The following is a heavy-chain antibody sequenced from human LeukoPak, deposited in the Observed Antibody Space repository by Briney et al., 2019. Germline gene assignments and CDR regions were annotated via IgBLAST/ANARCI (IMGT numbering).Heavy chain of an antibody. Sequence: PSETLSLTCTVSGSSISGYYWTWIRQPPGKGLECIGYIYYSGSTYYSGSTNYNPSLKSRVTISVNTSKNQFSLKLTSVTAADTAVYYCAGAAAGISYFDYWGQGTLVTVSS. D-gene: IGHD6-13*01. CDR3: AGAAAGISYFDY. CDR1: GSSISGYY. CDR2: IYYSGSTYYSGST. J-gene: IGHJ4*02. V-gene: IGHV4-59*13.